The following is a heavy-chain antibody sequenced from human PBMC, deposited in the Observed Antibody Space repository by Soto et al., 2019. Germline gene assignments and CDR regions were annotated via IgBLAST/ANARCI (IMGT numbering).Heavy chain of an antibody. V-gene: IGHV4-4*02. D-gene: IGHD3-16*02. CDR3: ARESTLHLGELSFPYLDY. CDR1: GGSISNNNW. Sequence: SETLSLTCAVSGGSISNNNWWNWVRQPPGKGLEWIGEIHHSGSTDYNPSLKSRLTISADKSKNQFSLNLSSVTAADTAVYYCARESTLHLGELSFPYLDYWGQGTLVTVSS. J-gene: IGHJ4*02. CDR2: IHHSGST.